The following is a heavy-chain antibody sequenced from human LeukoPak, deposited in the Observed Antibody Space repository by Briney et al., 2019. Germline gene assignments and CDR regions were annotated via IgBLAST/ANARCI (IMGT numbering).Heavy chain of an antibody. CDR1: GFTFSNAW. Sequence: PGGSLRLSCAASGFTFSNAWMNWVRQAPGKGLEWVGRIKSKTDGGTTDYAAPVKGRFTISRDDSKNTLYLQMNSLKTEDTAVYYCTTGKGGATIRGYYYYGMDVWGQGTTVTVSS. V-gene: IGHV3-15*07. D-gene: IGHD5-12*01. CDR2: IKSKTDGGTT. J-gene: IGHJ6*02. CDR3: TTGKGGATIRGYYYYGMDV.